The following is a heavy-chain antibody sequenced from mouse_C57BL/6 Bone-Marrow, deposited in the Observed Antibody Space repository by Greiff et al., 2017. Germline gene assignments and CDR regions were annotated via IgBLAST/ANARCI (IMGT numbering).Heavy chain of an antibody. CDR2: IRLKSDNYAT. Sequence: DVKLVESGGGLVQPGGSMKLSCVASGFTFSNYWMNWVRQSPEKGLEWVAQIRLKSDNYATNYAESVKGRFTISRDVSKSSVYLQMNNLRAEDTGIYYCTAGSSYDYFDYWGQGTTLTVSS. CDR1: GFTFSNYW. CDR3: TAGSSYDYFDY. D-gene: IGHD1-1*01. J-gene: IGHJ2*01. V-gene: IGHV6-3*01.